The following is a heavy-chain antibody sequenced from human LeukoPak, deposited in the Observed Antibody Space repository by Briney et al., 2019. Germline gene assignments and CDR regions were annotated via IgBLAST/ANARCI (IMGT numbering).Heavy chain of an antibody. CDR3: ARAAKTYYDFWSGYSYYYYYMDV. Sequence: PGGSLRLSCAASGCTFDDYGMSWVHQAPGKGLEWVSGINWNGGSTGYADSVKGRFTISRDNAKNSLYLQMNSLRAEDTALYYCARAAKTYYDFWSGYSYYYYYMDVWGKGTTVTVSS. CDR1: GCTFDDYG. D-gene: IGHD3-3*01. V-gene: IGHV3-20*04. J-gene: IGHJ6*03. CDR2: INWNGGST.